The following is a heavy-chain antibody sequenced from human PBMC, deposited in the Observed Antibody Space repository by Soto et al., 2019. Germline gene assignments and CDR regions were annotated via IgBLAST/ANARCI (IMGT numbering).Heavy chain of an antibody. CDR1: GFTFSSYS. D-gene: IGHD1-1*01. J-gene: IGHJ4*02. CDR3: ARDSTGTRGGFDY. Sequence: GGSLRLSCAASGFTFSSYSMNWVRQAPGKGLEWVSSISSSSSYIYYADSVKGRFTISRDNAKNSLYLQMNSLRAEDTAVYYCARDSTGTRGGFDYWGQGTLVTVSS. CDR2: ISSSSSYI. V-gene: IGHV3-21*01.